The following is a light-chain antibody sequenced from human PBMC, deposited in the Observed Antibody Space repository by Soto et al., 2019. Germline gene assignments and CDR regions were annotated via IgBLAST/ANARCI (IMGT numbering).Light chain of an antibody. CDR2: DVS. V-gene: IGLV2-14*01. Sequence: QSVLTQPASLSVSPGQSITISCTGTSSDVGGYNYVSWYQQHPGKAPKLMIYDVSNRPSGVSNRFSGSKSGNTASLTISGLQAEDEADYYCSSYTSSNTLYVFGTGTKVTVL. J-gene: IGLJ1*01. CDR1: SSDVGGYNY. CDR3: SSYTSSNTLYV.